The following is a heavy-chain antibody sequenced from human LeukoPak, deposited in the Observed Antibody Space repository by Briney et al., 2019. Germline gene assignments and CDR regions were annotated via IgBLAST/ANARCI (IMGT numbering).Heavy chain of an antibody. CDR1: GYTFTSHG. CDR2: ISAYNGNT. CDR3: ARDVWAGYGGNSEVNAFDI. J-gene: IGHJ3*02. V-gene: IGHV1-18*01. Sequence: GASVKVSCKASGYTFTSHGISWVRQAPGQGLEWMGWISAYNGNTNYAQKLQGRVTMTTDTSTSTAYMELRSLSSDDTAVYYCARDVWAGYGGNSEVNAFDIWGQGTMATVSS. D-gene: IGHD4-23*01.